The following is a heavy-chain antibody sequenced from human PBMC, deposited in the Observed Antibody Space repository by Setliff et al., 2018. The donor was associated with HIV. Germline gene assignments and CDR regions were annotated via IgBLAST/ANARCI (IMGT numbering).Heavy chain of an antibody. CDR2: ISGSGRGT. D-gene: IGHD6-13*01. V-gene: IGHV3-23*01. CDR1: GFTFSDYA. J-gene: IGHJ6*04. Sequence: PGGSLRLSCAASGFTFSDYAMSWVRQAPGKGLEWVSAISGSGRGTYYADSVKGRFTVSTDNPKDTLFLQMHSLRAEDTARYYCARPRSSLNPSGWMDVWGKGTTVTVSS. CDR3: ARPRSSLNPSGWMDV.